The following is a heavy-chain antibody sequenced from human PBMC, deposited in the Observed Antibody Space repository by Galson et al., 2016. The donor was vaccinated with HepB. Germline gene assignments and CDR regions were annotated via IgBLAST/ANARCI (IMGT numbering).Heavy chain of an antibody. Sequence: SVKVSCKASGYKFSRYGFTWVRQAPGQGLEWMGWISAWNGHTRYPQKFQDRVTMTTDTSTNTAYMEVRSLRSDDTAVYYCVRGSSGWGNYEYWGQGTLVTVSS. J-gene: IGHJ4*02. D-gene: IGHD6-19*01. CDR2: ISAWNGHT. CDR1: GYKFSRYG. V-gene: IGHV1-18*01. CDR3: VRGSSGWGNYEY.